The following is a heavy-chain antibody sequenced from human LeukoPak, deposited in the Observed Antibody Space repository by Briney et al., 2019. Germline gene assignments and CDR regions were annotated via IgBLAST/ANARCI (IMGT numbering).Heavy chain of an antibody. CDR3: AKDLRLLDYGGNEGIDY. V-gene: IGHV3-30*18. CDR1: GFTFSSYG. Sequence: GGSLRLSCAASGFTFSSYGMHWVRQAPGKGLEWVAVISYDGSNKYYADSVKGRFTISRDNSKSTLYLQMNSLRAEDTAVYYCAKDLRLLDYGGNEGIDYWGQGTLVTVSS. CDR2: ISYDGSNK. D-gene: IGHD4-23*01. J-gene: IGHJ4*02.